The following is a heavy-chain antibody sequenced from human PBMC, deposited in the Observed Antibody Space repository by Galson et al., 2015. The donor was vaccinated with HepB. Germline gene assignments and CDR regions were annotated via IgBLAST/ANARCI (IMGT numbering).Heavy chain of an antibody. CDR3: AKDGIMVANNPYHFHY. D-gene: IGHD2-15*01. V-gene: IGHV3-23*01. CDR2: ITSSGGNS. CDR1: GFSFTRYA. Sequence: SLRLSCAASGFSFTRYAMTWVRQAPGKGLEWVSSITSSGGNSYYTDSEKGRFTVSRDNSKNPLLLQLNSLRAEDTAMYFCAKDGIMVANNPYHFHYWGQGTLVTVSS. J-gene: IGHJ4*02.